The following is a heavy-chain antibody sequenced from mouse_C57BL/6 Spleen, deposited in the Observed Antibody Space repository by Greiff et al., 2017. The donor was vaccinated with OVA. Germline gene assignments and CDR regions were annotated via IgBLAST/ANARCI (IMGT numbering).Heavy chain of an antibody. Sequence: QVQLQQSGAELARPGASVKMSCKASGYTFTSYTMHWVKQRPGQGLEWIGYINPSSGYTKYNQKFKDKATLTADKSSSTTYMQLSSLTSEDSAVYYWARRTVVAPYFDYWGQGTTLTVSS. CDR2: INPSSGYT. J-gene: IGHJ2*01. D-gene: IGHD1-1*01. CDR3: ARRTVVAPYFDY. CDR1: GYTFTSYT. V-gene: IGHV1-4*01.